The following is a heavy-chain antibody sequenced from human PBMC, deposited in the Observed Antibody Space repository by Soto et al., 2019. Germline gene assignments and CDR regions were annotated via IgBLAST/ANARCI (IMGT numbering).Heavy chain of an antibody. CDR1: GYSMRSGDYY. CDR3: ATRPIFNDGEDYLDS. CDR2: IYHSGST. Sequence: SETLSLTCTVSGYSMRSGDYYWSWIRQPPGKGLEWIGYIYHSGSTYYNPSLKSRVSISVDASKNQFSLKLSSVTAADTAVYYCATRPIFNDGEDYLDSWGQGTLVTVSS. V-gene: IGHV4-30-4*01. J-gene: IGHJ4*02. D-gene: IGHD1-1*01.